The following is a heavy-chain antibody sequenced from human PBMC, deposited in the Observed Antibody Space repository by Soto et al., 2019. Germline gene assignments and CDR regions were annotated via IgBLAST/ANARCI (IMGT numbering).Heavy chain of an antibody. Sequence: ASVKVSCKASGYTFTSYGISWVRQAPGQGLEWMGWISAYNGNTNYAQKLQGRVTMTTDTSTSTAYMELRSLRSDDTAVYYCARILGANTVGWFDPWGQGTLVTVSS. CDR1: GYTFTSYG. CDR2: ISAYNGNT. CDR3: ARILGANTVGWFDP. V-gene: IGHV1-18*01. J-gene: IGHJ5*02. D-gene: IGHD1-26*01.